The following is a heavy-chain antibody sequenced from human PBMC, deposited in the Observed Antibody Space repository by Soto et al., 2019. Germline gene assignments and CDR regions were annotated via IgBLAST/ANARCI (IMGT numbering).Heavy chain of an antibody. V-gene: IGHV3-30*18. CDR1: GFTFSSYG. Sequence: PGGSLRLSCAASGFTFSSYGMHWVRQAPGKGLEWVAVISYDGSNKYYADSVKGRFTISRDNSKNTLYLQMNSLRAEDTAVYYCAKDLKIFWDYYGMDVWGQGTTVTVSS. CDR2: ISYDGSNK. J-gene: IGHJ6*02. CDR3: AKDLKIFWDYYGMDV. D-gene: IGHD3-9*01.